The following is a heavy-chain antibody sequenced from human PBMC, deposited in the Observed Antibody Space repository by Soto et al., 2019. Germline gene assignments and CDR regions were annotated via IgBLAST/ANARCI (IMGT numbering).Heavy chain of an antibody. CDR3: GRGYCTSTTCEDYYVMDV. J-gene: IGHJ6*02. CDR1: RGTFREYA. Sequence: QVQLVQSGAEVKKPGSAVKVSCKTSRGTFREYAISWVRQAPGQGLEWLGGIIPIFGTINYAQNFQGRVTISADKSTSTAYMELRSLRSGDTAVYYCGRGYCTSTTCEDYYVMDVWGQGTTVTVSS. CDR2: IIPIFGTI. V-gene: IGHV1-69*06. D-gene: IGHD2-2*01.